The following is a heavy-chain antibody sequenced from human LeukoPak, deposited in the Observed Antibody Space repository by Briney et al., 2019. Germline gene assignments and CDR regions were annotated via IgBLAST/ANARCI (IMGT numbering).Heavy chain of an antibody. D-gene: IGHD2-2*01. V-gene: IGHV1-2*02. CDR3: ARANFLYCSSTTCLFDY. J-gene: IGHJ4*02. CDR2: INPNDGDT. CDR1: GYTFTDYY. Sequence: GASVKVSCKASGYTFTDYYMHWVRQAPGQGFEGMGWINPNDGDTNYAQKFQGRVTMTRDTYISTAHMEVSRLRSDDTAVYYCARANFLYCSSTTCLFDYWGQGTLVTVSS.